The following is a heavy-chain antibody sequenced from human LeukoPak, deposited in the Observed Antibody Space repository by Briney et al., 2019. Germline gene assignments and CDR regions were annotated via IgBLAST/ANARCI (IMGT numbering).Heavy chain of an antibody. CDR3: ARDPCSGGSCYSWDHNWFDP. Sequence: SETLSLTCTVSGGSISSHYWSWIRQPPGKGLEWIGYIYYSGSTNYNPSLKSRVTISVDTSKNQFSLKLSSVTAADTAVYYCARDPCSGGSCYSWDHNWFDPWGQGTLVTVSS. CDR1: GGSISSHY. J-gene: IGHJ5*02. CDR2: IYYSGST. D-gene: IGHD2-15*01. V-gene: IGHV4-59*11.